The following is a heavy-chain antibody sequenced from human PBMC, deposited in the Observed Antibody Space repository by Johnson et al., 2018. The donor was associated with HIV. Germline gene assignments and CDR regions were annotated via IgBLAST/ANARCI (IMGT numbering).Heavy chain of an antibody. CDR1: GFTFDDYG. Sequence: VQLVESGGGVVRPGGSLRLSCAASGFTFDDYGMSWVREVPGKGLEWVSGINWNGGSTYYADSVKGRFTISRDNSKNTLYLQMNSLRAEDTAVYYCAKDGYNFYLDIWGQGTMVTVSS. J-gene: IGHJ3*02. CDR3: AKDGYNFYLDI. CDR2: INWNGGST. V-gene: IGHV3-20*04. D-gene: IGHD5-24*01.